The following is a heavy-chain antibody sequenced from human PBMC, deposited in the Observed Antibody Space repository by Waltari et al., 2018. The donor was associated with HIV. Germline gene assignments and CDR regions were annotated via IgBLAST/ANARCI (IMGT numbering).Heavy chain of an antibody. CDR1: GYTFTSHD. CDR3: ARLLRGFSYGGAFDL. D-gene: IGHD5-18*01. J-gene: IGHJ3*01. CDR2: MNPNIGNT. Sequence: QAQLVQSGAEVKKPGASVKVSCKASGYTFTSHDINWVRQATGQGLEWMGWMNPNIGNTGYAQMFQGRVTMTRNTSINTAYMELSSLKSEDTAVYYCARLLRGFSYGGAFDLWGQGTVVIVSS. V-gene: IGHV1-8*01.